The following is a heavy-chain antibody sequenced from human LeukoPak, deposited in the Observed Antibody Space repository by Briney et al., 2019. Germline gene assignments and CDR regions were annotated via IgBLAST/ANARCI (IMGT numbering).Heavy chain of an antibody. CDR2: ISWNSGSI. CDR1: GFTFDDYA. Sequence: GRSLRLSCAASGFTFDDYAMHWVRQAPGKGLEWVSGISWNSGSIGYADSVKGRFTISRDNAKNSLYLQMNSLRAEDTALYYCAKDVRHNWNLVTFDYWGQGTLVTVSS. D-gene: IGHD1-20*01. J-gene: IGHJ4*02. CDR3: AKDVRHNWNLVTFDY. V-gene: IGHV3-9*01.